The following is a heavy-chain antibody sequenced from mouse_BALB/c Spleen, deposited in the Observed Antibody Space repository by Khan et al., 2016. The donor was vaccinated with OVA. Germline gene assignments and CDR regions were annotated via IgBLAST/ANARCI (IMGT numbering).Heavy chain of an antibody. J-gene: IGHJ3*01. Sequence: VELVESGAELARPGASVKMSCKASDYTFTSYTIHWIKKRPGQGLEWIGYINPSNGYTNYNQKFKDKATLTTDKSSTTAYLQLSSLTSDDSAVYNCVRDGAYHRNDGWFAYWGQGTLVTVSA. V-gene: IGHV1-4*01. D-gene: IGHD2-14*01. CDR3: VRDGAYHRNDGWFAY. CDR2: INPSNGYT. CDR1: DYTFTSYT.